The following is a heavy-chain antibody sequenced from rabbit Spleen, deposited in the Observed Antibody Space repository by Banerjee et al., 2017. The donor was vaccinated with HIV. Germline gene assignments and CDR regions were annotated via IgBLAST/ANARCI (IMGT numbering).Heavy chain of an antibody. J-gene: IGHJ4*01. CDR2: INVVTGKA. V-gene: IGHV1S45*01. CDR1: GFSFSDRDV. Sequence: QEQLEESGGGLVKPEGSLTLTCKASGFSFSDRDVMCWVRQAPGKGLEWIACINVVTGKAVYATWAKGRFTISKTSSTTVTLQMTSLTAADTATYFCARLGHADYPYAYGLKLWGPGTLVTVS. CDR3: ARLGHADYPYAYGLKL. D-gene: IGHD6-1*01.